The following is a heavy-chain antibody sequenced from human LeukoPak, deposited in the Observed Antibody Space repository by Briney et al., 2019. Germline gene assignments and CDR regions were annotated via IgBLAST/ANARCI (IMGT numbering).Heavy chain of an antibody. CDR1: GFTFSNYN. V-gene: IGHV3-48*01. D-gene: IGHD2-15*01. Sequence: GGSLRLSCAASGFTFSNYNMRWVRQTPGKGLEGVSYISSSSITIYYADSVKCRFTISRDNAKNSLYLQMNRLRAEDTAVYYCATVMCGTCYFDAFDMWGQGTMVPVSS. J-gene: IGHJ3*02. CDR3: ATVMCGTCYFDAFDM. CDR2: ISSSSITI.